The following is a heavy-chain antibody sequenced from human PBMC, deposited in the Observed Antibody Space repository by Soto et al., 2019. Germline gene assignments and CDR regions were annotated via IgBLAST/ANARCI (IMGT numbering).Heavy chain of an antibody. CDR1: GGSISSSSYS. J-gene: IGHJ6*02. CDR3: ARLQGYCIDTSCSGHDAQDV. Sequence: SETLSLTCTVSGGSISSSSYSWGWIRQPPGKGPEWIGTFYYSGSTYYNPSLKSRVTISVDTTKNQFFLKLNSVTAADTAVYYCARLQGYCIDTSCSGHDAQDVWGQGTTVTVSS. D-gene: IGHD2-2*01. V-gene: IGHV4-39*01. CDR2: FYYSGST.